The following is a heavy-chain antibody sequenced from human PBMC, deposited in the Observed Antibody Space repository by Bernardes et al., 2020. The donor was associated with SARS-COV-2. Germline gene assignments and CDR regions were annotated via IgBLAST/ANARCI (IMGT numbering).Heavy chain of an antibody. J-gene: IGHJ5*02. CDR2: IYNIAST. Sequence: SETLSLTCTVSGASINNNYWSWIRQPPGKGLEWIGYIYNIASTNYNPSLKSRVTISVDTSKNQFSLKMRSVTAADTAVYYCVREIWGSTTFTDTNWFDPWGQGSLVIVSS. CDR1: GASINNNY. V-gene: IGHV4-59*01. CDR3: VREIWGSTTFTDTNWFDP. D-gene: IGHD3-16*01.